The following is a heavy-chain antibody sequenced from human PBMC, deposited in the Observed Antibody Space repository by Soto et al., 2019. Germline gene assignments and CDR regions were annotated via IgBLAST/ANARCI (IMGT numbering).Heavy chain of an antibody. CDR1: GGTFSSYA. CDR2: IIPIFGTA. V-gene: IGHV1-69*06. D-gene: IGHD3-3*01. J-gene: IGHJ6*02. CDR3: ASPITIFGVVNYYYYGMDV. Sequence: SVKVSCKASGGTFSSYAISWVRQAPGQGLEWMGGIIPIFGTANYAQKFQGRVTITADKSTSTAYMELSSLRSEDTAVYYCASPITIFGVVNYYYYGMDVWGQGTTVTSP.